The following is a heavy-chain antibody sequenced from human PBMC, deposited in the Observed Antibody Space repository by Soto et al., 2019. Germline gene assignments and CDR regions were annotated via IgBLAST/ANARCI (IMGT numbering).Heavy chain of an antibody. CDR3: ARDIVADRYYYDSSGYYPFDY. J-gene: IGHJ4*02. D-gene: IGHD3-22*01. CDR2: INPSGGST. CDR1: GYTFTSYY. V-gene: IGHV1-46*01. Sequence: ASVKVSCKASGYTFTSYYMHWVRQAPGQGLEWMGIINPSGGSTSYAQKFQGRVTVTRDTSTSTVYMELSSLRSEDTAVYYCARDIVADRYYYDSSGYYPFDYWGQGTLVTVSS.